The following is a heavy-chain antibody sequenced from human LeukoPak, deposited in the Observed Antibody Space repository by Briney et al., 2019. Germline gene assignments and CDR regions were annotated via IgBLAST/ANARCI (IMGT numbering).Heavy chain of an antibody. CDR3: ARFGYVAAVDV. CDR2: INPAGSET. V-gene: IGHV3-7*01. J-gene: IGHJ4*02. CDR1: GFSFSAYW. D-gene: IGHD2-15*01. Sequence: PGGSLRLSCAASGFSFSAYWMTWVRQAPGTGLEWVANINPAGSETYYVDPVKGRFSISRDNAKNLVYLRMNSLRAEDTVVYHCARFGYVAAVDVWGQGTPVTVSS.